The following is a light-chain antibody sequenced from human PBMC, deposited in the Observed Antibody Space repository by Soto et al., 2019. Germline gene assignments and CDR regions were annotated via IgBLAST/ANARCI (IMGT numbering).Light chain of an antibody. V-gene: IGKV4-1*01. J-gene: IGKJ1*01. CDR3: QQYYSTPPWT. CDR1: QSVLYSSNNKNY. CDR2: WAS. Sequence: DIAMTQSPDFLAVSLGERATINCKSRQSVLYSSNNKNYLAWYQQKPGQPPKLLIYWASTRESGVPDRFSGSGSGTDFTLTISSLQAEDVAVYYCQQYYSTPPWTFGQGTKVEIK.